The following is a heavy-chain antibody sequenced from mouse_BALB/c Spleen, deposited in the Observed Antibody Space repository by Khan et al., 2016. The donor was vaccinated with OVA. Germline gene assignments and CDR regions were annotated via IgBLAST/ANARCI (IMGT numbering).Heavy chain of an antibody. CDR2: ISYSGNT. Sequence: QLEESGPGLVKPSQSLSLTCTVTGYSITSEYAWNWIRQFPGNKLEWMGYISYSGNTRYNPSPKSRISITRDTSKNQFFLQLNSVTTEDTATYYCARKDYYDYDPFPYWGQGTLVTVSA. CDR3: ARKDYYDYDPFPY. CDR1: GYSITSEYA. D-gene: IGHD2-4*01. J-gene: IGHJ3*01. V-gene: IGHV3-2*02.